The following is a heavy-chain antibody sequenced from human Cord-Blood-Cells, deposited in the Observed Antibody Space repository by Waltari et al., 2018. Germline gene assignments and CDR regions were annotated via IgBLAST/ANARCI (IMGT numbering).Heavy chain of an antibody. CDR2: IYYSGRT. D-gene: IGHD3-9*01. V-gene: IGHV4-59*11. CDR1: GGSISSHY. CDR3: ARDAAYDIWTGYYDY. J-gene: IGHJ4*02. Sequence: QVQLQESGPGLVKPSETLSLTCTVSGGSISSHYWSWIRQPPGKGLEWIGYIYYSGRTNYNHSRKSRVDLSEDTSKNQFYLKLNSVTAADTAVYYCARDAAYDIWTGYYDYWGQGTLVTVSS.